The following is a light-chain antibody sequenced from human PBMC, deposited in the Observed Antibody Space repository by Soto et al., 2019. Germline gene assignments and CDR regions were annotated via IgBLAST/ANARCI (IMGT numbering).Light chain of an antibody. CDR3: QQYNSYSIT. J-gene: IGKJ5*01. V-gene: IGKV1-9*01. CDR1: QDIAIY. Sequence: IQLTQSPSSLSASVGDRVTITCRASQDIAIYLAWYQQKPGEAPKLLIYAASTLYGGVPSRFSGSGSGTEFTLTITSLRPDDSATYYCQQYNSYSITFGQGTRLEI. CDR2: AAS.